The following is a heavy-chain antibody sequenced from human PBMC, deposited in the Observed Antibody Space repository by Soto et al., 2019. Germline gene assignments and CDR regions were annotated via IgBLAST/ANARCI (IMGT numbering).Heavy chain of an antibody. CDR3: AAADYYDSSGYLDAFDI. CDR2: IVVGSGNT. J-gene: IGHJ3*02. Sequence: SVKVFCKASGFTFTSSAMQWVRQARGQRLEWIGWIVVGSGNTNYAQKFQERVTITRDMSTSTAYMELSSLRSEDTAVYYCAAADYYDSSGYLDAFDIWGQGTMVTVS. D-gene: IGHD3-22*01. V-gene: IGHV1-58*02. CDR1: GFTFTSSA.